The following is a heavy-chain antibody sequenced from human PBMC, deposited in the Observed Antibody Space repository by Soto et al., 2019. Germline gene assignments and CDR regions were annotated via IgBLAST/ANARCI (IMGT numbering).Heavy chain of an antibody. Sequence: EVQLVESGGGLVQPGGSLKISCAASGFALSDSAVHWVRQAPGKGLEWVGRIKSRAENFATALAASVSGRFTIFRDDSTNTASLQMTGLKTEDTAVYFCTRLSRSEVFWFDPWGQGTLVTVSS. V-gene: IGHV3-73*02. CDR1: GFALSDSA. CDR2: IKSRAENFAT. J-gene: IGHJ5*02. CDR3: TRLSRSEVFWFDP.